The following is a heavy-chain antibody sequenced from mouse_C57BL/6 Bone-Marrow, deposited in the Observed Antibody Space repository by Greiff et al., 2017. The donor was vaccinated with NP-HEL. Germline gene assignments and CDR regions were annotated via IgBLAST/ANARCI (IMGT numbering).Heavy chain of an antibody. CDR1: GFTFSDFY. D-gene: IGHD4-1*01. J-gene: IGHJ1*03. Sequence: EVQLMESGGGLVQPGRSLRLSCATSGFTFSDFYMEWVRQAPGKGLEWIGASGNEASDYTTEYSVSGKGRFIVSRDTSQSILYLQMSALRAEDTAVYYCARDNWDLYCDVWGTGTAVTVSA. V-gene: IGHV7-1*01. CDR3: ARDNWDLYCDV. CDR2: SGNEASDYTT.